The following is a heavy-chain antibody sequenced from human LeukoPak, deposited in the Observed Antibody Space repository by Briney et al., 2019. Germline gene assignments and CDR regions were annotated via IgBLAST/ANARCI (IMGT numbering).Heavy chain of an antibody. V-gene: IGHV3-30*02. Sequence: PGGSLRLSCAASGFTFSSYGMHWVRQAPGKGLEWVVFIRYDGSNKYYADCVKGRFTISRDNSTNTLYLQMNSLRAEDTAVYYCAKATAIFGVVIYNAFDIWGQGTMVTVSS. D-gene: IGHD3-3*01. J-gene: IGHJ3*02. CDR1: GFTFSSYG. CDR2: IRYDGSNK. CDR3: AKATAIFGVVIYNAFDI.